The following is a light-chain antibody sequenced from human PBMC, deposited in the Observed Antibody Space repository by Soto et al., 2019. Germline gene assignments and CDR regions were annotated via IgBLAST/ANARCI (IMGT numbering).Light chain of an antibody. V-gene: IGKV3-20*01. CDR1: QNVSSNY. Sequence: EIVLTQSPGTLSLSPGERATLSCRASQNVSSNYLAWYQQRPGQAPRPLMYDAFIRATGIPDRISGSGSGTDFTVTISRLEPEDFAVYYCQYYGGYYGSSPRYTFGQGTKLDIK. J-gene: IGKJ2*01. CDR2: DAF. CDR3: QYYGGYYGSSPRYT.